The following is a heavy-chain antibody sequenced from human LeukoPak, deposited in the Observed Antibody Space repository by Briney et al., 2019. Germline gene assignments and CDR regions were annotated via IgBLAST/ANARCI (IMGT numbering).Heavy chain of an antibody. CDR3: ARLGVTIFGVADSPDY. D-gene: IGHD3-3*01. V-gene: IGHV5-51*01. CDR2: IYPGGSDT. Sequence: GESLKISCKGSGYGFTSYWIGWVRQMPGKGLEWMGIIYPGGSDTRYSPSFQGQVTISADKSISTAYLQWSSLKASDTAMYYCARLGVTIFGVADSPDYWGQGTLVTVSS. J-gene: IGHJ4*02. CDR1: GYGFTSYW.